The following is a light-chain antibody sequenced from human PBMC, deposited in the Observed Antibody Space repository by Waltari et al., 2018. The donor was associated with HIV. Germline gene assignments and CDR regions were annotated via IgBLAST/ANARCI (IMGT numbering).Light chain of an antibody. Sequence: DIVMTQSPESLPVSLGERASINCKSSQSLLYTSNNKNFLAWYQKKPGQPPKLLIYWAFTRESGVPDRFSGSGSGTDFTLTISGLQADDVAIYYCQQYYTTPLTFGGGTKVEI. V-gene: IGKV4-1*01. CDR3: QQYYTTPLT. CDR2: WAF. J-gene: IGKJ4*01. CDR1: QSLLYTSNNKNF.